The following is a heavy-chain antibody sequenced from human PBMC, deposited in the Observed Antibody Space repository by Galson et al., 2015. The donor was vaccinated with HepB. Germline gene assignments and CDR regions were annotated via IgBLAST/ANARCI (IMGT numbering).Heavy chain of an antibody. CDR3: AKDLGARGEYYYYGMEV. CDR1: GFTFSSYA. Sequence: SLRLSCAASGFTFSSYAMSWARQAPGKRLEWVSAIGSDGSSTFYAASVKGRSTISRDNSGNTLYLQMNSLRAEDTAIYYCAKDLGARGEYYYYGMEVWGQGTTVTVSS. D-gene: IGHD3-16*01. V-gene: IGHV3-23*01. CDR2: IGSDGSST. J-gene: IGHJ6*02.